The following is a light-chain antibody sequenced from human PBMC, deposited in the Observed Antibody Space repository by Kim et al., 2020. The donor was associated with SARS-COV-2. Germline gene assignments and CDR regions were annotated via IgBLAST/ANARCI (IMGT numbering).Light chain of an antibody. CDR2: DVS. CDR1: NSDVGGYIY. Sequence: PGQSITISCTGTNSDVGGYIYVSWYQQHAGKAPKVMIYDVSKRPLGVSNRFSGSKSGNTASLTISGLQAEDEADYYCSSYSSSSTLFGGGTQLTVL. V-gene: IGLV2-14*03. J-gene: IGLJ2*01. CDR3: SSYSSSSTL.